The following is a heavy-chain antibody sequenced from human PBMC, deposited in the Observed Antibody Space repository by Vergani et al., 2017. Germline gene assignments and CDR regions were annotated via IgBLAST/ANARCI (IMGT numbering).Heavy chain of an antibody. J-gene: IGHJ4*02. CDR3: AKAPYGSGSYYKGGGYFDY. V-gene: IGHV3-23*01. CDR2: ISGSGGST. D-gene: IGHD3-10*01. Sequence: EVQLLESGGGLVQPGGSLRLSCAASGFTFSSYAMSWLRQAPGKGLEWVSAISGSGGSTYYADSVKGRFTISRDNSKNTLYLQMNSLRAEDTAVYYCAKAPYGSGSYYKGGGYFDYWGQGTLVTVSS. CDR1: GFTFSSYA.